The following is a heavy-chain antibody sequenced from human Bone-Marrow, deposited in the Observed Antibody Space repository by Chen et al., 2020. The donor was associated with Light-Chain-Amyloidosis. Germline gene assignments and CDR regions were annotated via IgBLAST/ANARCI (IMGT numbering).Heavy chain of an antibody. D-gene: IGHD5-12*01. V-gene: IGHV5-51*01. CDR1: GYTYPNYW. Sequence: EVQLEQSGPEATKPGESLTISRNGSGYTYPNYWIGWVRQMPGKGLEWMGVIYPDDSDARYSPSFEGQVTISADKSITTAYLQWRSLKASDTAMYYCARRRDGYNFDYWGQGTLVTVSS. CDR2: IYPDDSDA. CDR3: ARRRDGYNFDY. J-gene: IGHJ4*02.